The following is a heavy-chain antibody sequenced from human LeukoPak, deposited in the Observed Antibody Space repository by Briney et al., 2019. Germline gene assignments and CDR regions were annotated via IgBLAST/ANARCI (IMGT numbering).Heavy chain of an antibody. CDR1: GFTFSSSA. CDR3: TSWGDTTAEYFQR. V-gene: IGHV3-21*01. CDR2: ISSSSSYI. D-gene: IGHD2-21*02. J-gene: IGHJ1*01. Sequence: PGGSLRLSCAASGFTFSSSATSWVRQAPGKGLEWVSSISSSSSYIYYADSVKGRFTISRDNAKNSLYLQMNSLRVEDTAVYYCTSWGDTTAEYFQRWGQGTLVTVSS.